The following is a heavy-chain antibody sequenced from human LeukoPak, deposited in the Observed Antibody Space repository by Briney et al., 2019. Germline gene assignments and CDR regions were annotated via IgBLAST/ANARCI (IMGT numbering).Heavy chain of an antibody. D-gene: IGHD4-23*01. J-gene: IGHJ4*02. CDR1: GGSFSGYY. Sequence: PSETLSLTCAVYGGSFSGYYWSWIRQPPGKGLEWIGEINHSGSTNYNPSLKSRVTISVDTSKNQFSLQLNSATPEDTAVYYCARAAHKTVGLPYEYYFDYWGQGTLVTVSS. CDR2: INHSGST. CDR3: ARAAHKTVGLPYEYYFDY. V-gene: IGHV4-34*01.